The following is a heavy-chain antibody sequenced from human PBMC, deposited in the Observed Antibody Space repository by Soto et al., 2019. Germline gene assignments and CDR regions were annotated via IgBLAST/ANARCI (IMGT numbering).Heavy chain of an antibody. CDR3: AIEGRCRHFDY. Sequence: QVQLVQSGAEVKKPGSSVKVSCKASGGSFSSYAFTWVRLAPGQGLECMGGIVPIFATPNYAQKLQGRVTITAERATNTVYMDLSILTSDDTALYFCAIEGRCRHFDYWGQGTLVTVSS. V-gene: IGHV1-69*14. CDR2: IVPIFATP. J-gene: IGHJ4*02. D-gene: IGHD3-16*02. CDR1: GGSFSSYA.